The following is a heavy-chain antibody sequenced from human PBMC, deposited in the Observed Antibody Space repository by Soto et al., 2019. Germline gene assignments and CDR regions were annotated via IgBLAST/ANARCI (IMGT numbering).Heavy chain of an antibody. CDR3: ATQPACCSGGSCSVDYFDY. CDR2: ISYDGSNK. CDR1: GFTFSSYG. D-gene: IGHD2-15*01. V-gene: IGHV3-30*03. J-gene: IGHJ4*02. Sequence: GGSLRLSCAASGFTFSSYGMHWVRQAPGKGLEWVAVISYDGSNKYYADSVKGRFTISGDNSKNTLYLQMNSLRAEDTAVYYCATQPACCSGGSCSVDYFDYWGQGTLVTVSS.